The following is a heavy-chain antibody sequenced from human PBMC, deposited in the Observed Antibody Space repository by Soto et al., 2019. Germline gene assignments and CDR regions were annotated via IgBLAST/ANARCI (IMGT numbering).Heavy chain of an antibody. Sequence: GASVKVSCKASGDTFSWVRQAPGQGLEWVGGIIPIFRTAKYAQKFQGRVTITADKSTNTAYMELSSLRSEDTAVYYCARDRDNYDFWSGSRYYFDSWGQGTLVTVSS. CDR1: GDTFS. D-gene: IGHD3-3*01. V-gene: IGHV1-69*06. CDR2: IIPIFRTA. J-gene: IGHJ4*02. CDR3: ARDRDNYDFWSGSRYYFDS.